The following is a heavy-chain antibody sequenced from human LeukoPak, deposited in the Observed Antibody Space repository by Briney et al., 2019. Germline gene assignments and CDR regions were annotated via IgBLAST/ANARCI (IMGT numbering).Heavy chain of an antibody. CDR2: VDPEDGES. Sequence: GASVKVSCKASGYTFTDYYIHWVQRAPGKGLEWMGRVDPEDGESTYAEKFQGRVTITADTSTDTAYMELSSLRSEDRAVYYCATPRLIGIAYWGQGTLVTVSS. CDR3: ATPRLIGIAY. V-gene: IGHV1-69-2*01. CDR1: GYTFTDYY. D-gene: IGHD3-22*01. J-gene: IGHJ4*02.